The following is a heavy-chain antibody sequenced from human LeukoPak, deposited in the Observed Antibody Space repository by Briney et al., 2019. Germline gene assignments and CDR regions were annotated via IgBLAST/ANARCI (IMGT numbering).Heavy chain of an antibody. Sequence: GRSLRLSCAASGFTFSSYAMSWVRQAPGKGLEWVSTITPGGGTYYADSVKGRFTISRDNSKNTLYLQMNSLTAEDTAIYYCVSGGDYHVRLCTYWGQGTLVTVSS. CDR3: VSGGDYHVRLCTY. CDR1: GFTFSSYA. J-gene: IGHJ4*01. D-gene: IGHD4-17*01. V-gene: IGHV3-23*01. CDR2: ITPGGGT.